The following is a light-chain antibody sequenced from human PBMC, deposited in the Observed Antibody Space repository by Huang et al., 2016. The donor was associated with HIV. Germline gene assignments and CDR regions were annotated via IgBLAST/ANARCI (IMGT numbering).Light chain of an antibody. Sequence: EVVLTQSPATLSLSPGERATLSCRTSQGVSRYLAWYQQKPCQAPRLLIYDASNRATGIPARFSGSGSGTDFTLTISSLEPEDFAVYYCQQRSNWAFGQGTKLEIK. CDR2: DAS. CDR1: QGVSRY. CDR3: QQRSNWA. J-gene: IGKJ2*01. V-gene: IGKV3-11*01.